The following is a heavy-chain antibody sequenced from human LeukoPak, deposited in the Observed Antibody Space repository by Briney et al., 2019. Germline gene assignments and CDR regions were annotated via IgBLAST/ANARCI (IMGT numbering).Heavy chain of an antibody. CDR1: GFSFNKYN. D-gene: IGHD1-14*01. V-gene: IGHV3-21*01. Sequence: GGSLRLSCAASGFSFNKYNMNWVRQAPGKGLEWVSSISGSSNYTYYADSVKGRFTISRDNANNSLYLQMNSLRVEDTAMCYLLRDGLAINRVFHMWGPGTMVTVSS. J-gene: IGHJ3*02. CDR3: LRDGLAINRVFHM. CDR2: ISGSSNYT.